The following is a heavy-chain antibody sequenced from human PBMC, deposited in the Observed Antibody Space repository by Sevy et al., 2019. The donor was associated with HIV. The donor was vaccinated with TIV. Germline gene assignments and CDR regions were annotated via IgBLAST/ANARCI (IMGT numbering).Heavy chain of an antibody. CDR3: ARGGQQLVSGWFDP. V-gene: IGHV4-61*09. Sequence: SETLSLTCTVSGGSIISGNNYWSWIRQPAGKGLEWIGHYYNIGSTDYNPSLKSGFTKLLDTSKNQFSLRLNSVTAAETAVYYGARGGQQLVSGWFDPWGQGTLVTVSS. CDR1: GGSIISGNNY. CDR2: YYNIGST. D-gene: IGHD6-13*01. J-gene: IGHJ5*02.